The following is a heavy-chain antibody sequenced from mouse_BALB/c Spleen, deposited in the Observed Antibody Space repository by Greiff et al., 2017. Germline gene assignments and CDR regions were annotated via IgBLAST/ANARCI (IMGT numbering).Heavy chain of an antibody. D-gene: IGHD1-1*01. V-gene: IGHV5-17*02. CDR2: ISSGSSTI. Sequence: EVQLVESGGGLVQPGGSRKLSCAASGFTFSSFGMHWVRQAPEKGLEWVAYISSGSSTIYYADTVKGRFTISRDNPKNTLFLQMTSLRSEDTAMYYCARSDDYYGSEVYFDYWGQGTTLTVSA. CDR1: GFTFSSFG. CDR3: ARSDDYYGSEVYFDY. J-gene: IGHJ2*01.